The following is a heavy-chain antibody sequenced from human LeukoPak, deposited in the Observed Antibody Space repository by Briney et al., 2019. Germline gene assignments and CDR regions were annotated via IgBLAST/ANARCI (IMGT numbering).Heavy chain of an antibody. CDR3: ARDFSYGSGSYYYYYGMDV. V-gene: IGHV3-33*01. J-gene: IGHJ6*04. D-gene: IGHD3-10*01. CDR1: GFTFSSYG. CDR2: IWYDGSNK. Sequence: GRSLRLSCAASGFTFSSYGMHWVRQAPGKGLEWVAVIWYDGSNKYYADSVKGRFTISRDNSKNTLYLQMNSLRAVDTAVYYCARDFSYGSGSYYYYYGMDVWGKGTTVTVSS.